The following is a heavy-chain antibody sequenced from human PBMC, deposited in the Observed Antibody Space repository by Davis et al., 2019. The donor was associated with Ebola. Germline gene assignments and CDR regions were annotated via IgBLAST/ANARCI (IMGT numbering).Heavy chain of an antibody. CDR3: ARRYSGSYLFDY. J-gene: IGHJ4*02. CDR2: INAGNGNT. Sequence: AASVKVSCKASGYTFTSYAMHWVRQAPGQRLEWMGWINAGNGNTKYSQKFQGRVTITRDTSASTAYMELSSLRSEDTAVYYCARRYSGSYLFDYWGQGTLVTVSS. CDR1: GYTFTSYA. V-gene: IGHV1-3*01. D-gene: IGHD1-26*01.